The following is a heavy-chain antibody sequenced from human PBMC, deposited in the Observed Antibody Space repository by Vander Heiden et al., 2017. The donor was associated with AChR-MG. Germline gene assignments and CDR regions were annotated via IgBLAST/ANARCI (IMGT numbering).Heavy chain of an antibody. CDR1: GFTFSSYG. V-gene: IGHV3-30*18. J-gene: IGHJ4*02. Sequence: QVQLVESGGGVVQPGRSLRLSCAASGFTFSSYGMHWVRQAPGKGLGWVAVISYDGSNKYYADSVKGRFTISRDNSKNTLYLQMNSLRAEDTAVYYCAKSPCYGSGSFDYWGQGTLVTVSS. D-gene: IGHD3-10*01. CDR3: AKSPCYGSGSFDY. CDR2: ISYDGSNK.